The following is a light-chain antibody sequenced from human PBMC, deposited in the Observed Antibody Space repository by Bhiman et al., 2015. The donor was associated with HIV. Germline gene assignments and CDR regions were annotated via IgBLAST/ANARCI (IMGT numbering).Light chain of an antibody. V-gene: IGLV2-14*03. CDR2: DVS. CDR3: SSLTSSITYV. Sequence: QSALTQPASESGSPGQSITISCTGTGSDVGGYNHVSWFQQHPGKAPKLMIYDVSNRPSGVSNRFSGSKSGNTASLTISGLQAEDEADYYCSSLTSSITYVFGTGTNVTVL. J-gene: IGLJ1*01. CDR1: GSDVGGYNH.